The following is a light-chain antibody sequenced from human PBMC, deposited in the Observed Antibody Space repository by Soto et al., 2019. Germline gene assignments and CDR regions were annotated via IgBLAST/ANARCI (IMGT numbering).Light chain of an antibody. J-gene: IGKJ4*01. Sequence: DIQMTQSPSTLSASVGDRVTITCRASQNINSWLAWYQQKPGKAPKLLIYDSSNLQSGVPSRFSGSGSGTEFTLTINSLQPDDFASYYCLRYNSYSPLTFGGGTKVEIK. CDR3: LRYNSYSPLT. V-gene: IGKV1-5*01. CDR2: DSS. CDR1: QNINSW.